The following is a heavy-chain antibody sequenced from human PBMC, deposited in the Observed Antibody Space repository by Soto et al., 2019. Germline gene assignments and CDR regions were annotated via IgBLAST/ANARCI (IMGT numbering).Heavy chain of an antibody. D-gene: IGHD3-3*01. CDR3: ARSLYYDFWSGYSRRGGGMDV. J-gene: IGHJ6*02. CDR1: GYSFTSYW. CDR2: LYPGDSDT. Sequence: GESLKISCKGPGYSFTSYWSGWVRQMPGKGLEWMWILYPGDSDTRYSPSFQGQVTISADKSISTAYLQWSSLKASDTAMYYCARSLYYDFWSGYSRRGGGMDVWGQGSTVTVP. V-gene: IGHV5-51*01.